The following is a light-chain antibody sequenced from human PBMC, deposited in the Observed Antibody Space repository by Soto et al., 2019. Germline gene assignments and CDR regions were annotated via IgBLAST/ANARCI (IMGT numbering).Light chain of an antibody. Sequence: QSVLTQPASVSGSPGQSITISSTGTSSDVGGYNYVSWYQQHPGKAPKLMIYEVSNRPSGVSNRFSGSKSGNTASLTISGLQAEDEADYYCSSYTSSSTPYVFGTGNKV. J-gene: IGLJ1*01. CDR3: SSYTSSSTPYV. CDR2: EVS. V-gene: IGLV2-14*01. CDR1: SSDVGGYNY.